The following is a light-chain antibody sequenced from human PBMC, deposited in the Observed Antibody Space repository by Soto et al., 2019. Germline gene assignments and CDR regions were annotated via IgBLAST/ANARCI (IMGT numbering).Light chain of an antibody. Sequence: QSVLTQPASVSGSPGQSITISCTGTSSDVGGYNYVSWYQHHPGKAPKLLIYGVSNRPSGISNRFSGSKSDNTASLTISGPQPEDEADYYCSSYTTSNTRQIVFGTGTKVTVL. V-gene: IGLV2-14*03. J-gene: IGLJ1*01. CDR3: SSYTTSNTRQIV. CDR2: GVS. CDR1: SSDVGGYNY.